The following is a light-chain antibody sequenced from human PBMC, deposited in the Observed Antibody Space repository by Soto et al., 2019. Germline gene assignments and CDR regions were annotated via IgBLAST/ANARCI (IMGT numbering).Light chain of an antibody. CDR1: SSDVGGYNY. CDR2: EVS. V-gene: IGLV2-8*01. J-gene: IGLJ2*01. Sequence: QTVVTQPPSASGSPGQSVTISCSGTSSDVGGYNYVSWYQQHPGKAPKLMIYEVSKRPSGVPDRFSGSKSGNTASLTVSGLQAEDEADYYCSSYAGNNNFVFGVGTKVTVL. CDR3: SSYAGNNNFV.